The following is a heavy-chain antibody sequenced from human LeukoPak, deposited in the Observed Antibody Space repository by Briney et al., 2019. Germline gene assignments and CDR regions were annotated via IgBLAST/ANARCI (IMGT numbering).Heavy chain of an antibody. CDR2: VSETGGGT. CDR3: AKGADPDMVTSALDI. Sequence: PGGSLRLSCAASGFTFSSYGMHWVRQAPGKGLEWVSTVSETGGGTYYADSVKGRFTISRDNSKNTLYLQMNSLRAEDTAVYYCAKGADPDMVTSALDIWGQGTMVTVSS. V-gene: IGHV3-23*01. CDR1: GFTFSSYG. D-gene: IGHD5-18*01. J-gene: IGHJ3*02.